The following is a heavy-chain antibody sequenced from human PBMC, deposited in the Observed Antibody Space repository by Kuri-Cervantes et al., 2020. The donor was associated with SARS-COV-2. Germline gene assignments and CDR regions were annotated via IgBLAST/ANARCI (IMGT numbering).Heavy chain of an antibody. Sequence: GSLRLSCAVYGGSFSGYYWSWIRQPPGKGLEWIGEINHSGSANYNPPLKSRVTISVDTSKNQFSLRLSSVTPADTAIYSCARGRPLVDYWGQGTLVTVSS. CDR2: INHSGSA. J-gene: IGHJ4*02. CDR1: GGSFSGYY. V-gene: IGHV4-34*01. CDR3: ARGRPLVDY.